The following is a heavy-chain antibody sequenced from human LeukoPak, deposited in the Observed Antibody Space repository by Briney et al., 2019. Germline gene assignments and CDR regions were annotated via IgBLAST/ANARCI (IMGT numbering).Heavy chain of an antibody. CDR3: AKVGXYYGSXXXXNFDY. V-gene: IGHV3-23*01. Sequence: PGGSLRLSCAASGFTFSSYAMTWVRQAPGKGLEWVSAISGSGSTTYYADSVKGRFTISRDNSKNTLYLQMSSLRAEDTAVYYCAKVGXYYGSXXXXNFDYWGQGTLVTVSS. CDR2: ISGSGSTT. D-gene: IGHD3-10*01. J-gene: IGHJ4*02. CDR1: GFTFSSYA.